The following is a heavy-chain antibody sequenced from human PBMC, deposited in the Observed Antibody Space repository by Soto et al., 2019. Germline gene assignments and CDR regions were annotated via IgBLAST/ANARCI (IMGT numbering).Heavy chain of an antibody. Sequence: GGSLRLSCAASGFTFSSYAMHWVRQAPGKGLEWVAVISYDGSNKYYADSVKGRFTISRDNSKTTMYLQMNSLRAEDTSVYSCARYPGALEWLFGMDVWGQGSTVTVSS. J-gene: IGHJ6*02. V-gene: IGHV3-30-3*01. CDR1: GFTFSSYA. CDR3: ARYPGALEWLFGMDV. D-gene: IGHD3-3*01. CDR2: ISYDGSNK.